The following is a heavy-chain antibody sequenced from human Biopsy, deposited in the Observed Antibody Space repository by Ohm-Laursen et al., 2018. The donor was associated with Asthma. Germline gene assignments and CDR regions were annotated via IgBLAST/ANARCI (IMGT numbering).Heavy chain of an antibody. J-gene: IGHJ3*01. CDR3: ARQKLAAAEGPFDL. D-gene: IGHD6-13*01. V-gene: IGHV4-39*01. CDR1: NGSISSNFYY. CDR2: IHKNGIG. Sequence: GTLSLTCTVSNGSISSNFYYWGWIRQPQGKVLEWVGSIHKNGIGYYKSSLKSRLTISVDTSKNQFSLKLTSVTAADTAVYYCARQKLAAAEGPFDLWGQGTMVTVSS.